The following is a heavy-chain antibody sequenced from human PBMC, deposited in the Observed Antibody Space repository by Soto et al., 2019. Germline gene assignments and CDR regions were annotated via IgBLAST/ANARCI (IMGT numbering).Heavy chain of an antibody. J-gene: IGHJ4*02. Sequence: GGSLRLSCAASGFTFSNAWMSWVRQAPGKGLEWVGRIKGKTDGGTTDYAAPVKGRFTISRDDSKNTLYLQMNSLKTEDTAVYYCTTDKRAYCGGDCSIDYWGQGTLVTVSS. CDR1: GFTFSNAW. CDR3: TTDKRAYCGGDCSIDY. D-gene: IGHD2-21*01. V-gene: IGHV3-15*01. CDR2: IKGKTDGGTT.